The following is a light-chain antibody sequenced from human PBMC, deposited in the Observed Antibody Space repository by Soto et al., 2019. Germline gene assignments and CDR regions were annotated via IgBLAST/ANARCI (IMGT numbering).Light chain of an antibody. CDR2: DAS. CDR3: QQYNIYST. CDR1: QSISSW. J-gene: IGKJ1*01. Sequence: DIQMTQSPSTLSASVGDRVTITCRASQSISSWLAWYQQKPGKAPKLLIYDASSLESGVPSRFSGSGSGTEFPLTISSLQPDDFATFYCQQYNIYSTFGQGTKVNIK. V-gene: IGKV1-5*01.